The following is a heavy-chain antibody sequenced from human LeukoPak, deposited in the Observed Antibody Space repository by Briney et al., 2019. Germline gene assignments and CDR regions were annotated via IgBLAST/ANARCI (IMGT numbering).Heavy chain of an antibody. D-gene: IGHD2-2*01. CDR1: GGSISSGDYY. CDR2: IYYSGST. CDR3: ARDSEYCSSTSCYGYYYYGMDV. V-gene: IGHV4-30-4*01. J-gene: IGHJ6*04. Sequence: SETLSLTCTVSGGSISSGDYYWSWIRQPPGKGLEWIGYIYYSGSTYYNPSLKSRVTISVDTSKNQFSLKLGSVTAADTAVYYCARDSEYCSSTSCYGYYYYGMDVWGKGTTVTVSS.